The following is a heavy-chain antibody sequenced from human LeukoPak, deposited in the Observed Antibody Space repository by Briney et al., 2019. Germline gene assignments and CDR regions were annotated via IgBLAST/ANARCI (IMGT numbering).Heavy chain of an antibody. J-gene: IGHJ6*03. CDR2: IYYSGST. CDR3: ARVNVYYYMDV. Sequence: SETLSLTCTVSGGSISSSSYYWGWIRQPPGKGLEWIGSIYYSGSTYYNPSLKSRVTISVDTSKNQFSLKLSSVTAADTAVYYCARVNVYYYMDVWGKGTTVTVSS. V-gene: IGHV4-39*07. CDR1: GGSISSSSYY.